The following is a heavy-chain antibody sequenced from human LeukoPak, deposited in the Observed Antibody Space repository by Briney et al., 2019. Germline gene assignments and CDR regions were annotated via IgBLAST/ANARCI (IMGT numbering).Heavy chain of an antibody. D-gene: IGHD2-15*01. J-gene: IGHJ4*02. V-gene: IGHV3-21*01. Sequence: GGSLRLSCAASGFTFSRSAMDWVRQAPGKGLEWVSSISGDSNYIYYADSVKGRFTISRDNTKNSLSLQTNSLRADDTAVYYCARLYCTGGSCYGKYYFDYWGQGALVTVSS. CDR2: ISGDSNYI. CDR3: ARLYCTGGSCYGKYYFDY. CDR1: GFTFSRSA.